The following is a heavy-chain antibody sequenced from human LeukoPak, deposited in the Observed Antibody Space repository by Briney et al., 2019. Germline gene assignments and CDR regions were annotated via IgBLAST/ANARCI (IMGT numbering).Heavy chain of an antibody. CDR2: IHPNSGGT. CDR3: ARDYYGSGTYYKNY. CDR1: GYTFTAYY. D-gene: IGHD3-10*01. Sequence: ASVKVSCKASGYTFTAYYLHWVRQAPGQGLEWMGWIHPNSGGTNYAQNFQGRVSMTTDTSISTVYMELSRLRSDDTAVYYCARDYYGSGTYYKNYWGQGTLVTVSS. V-gene: IGHV1-2*02. J-gene: IGHJ4*02.